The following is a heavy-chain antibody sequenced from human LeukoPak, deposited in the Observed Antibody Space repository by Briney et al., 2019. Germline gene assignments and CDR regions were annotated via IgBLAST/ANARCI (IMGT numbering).Heavy chain of an antibody. CDR2: ISYDGSNK. CDR1: GSTFSSYA. Sequence: GRSLRLSCAASGSTFSSYAMHWVRQAPGKGLEWVAVISYDGSNKYYADSVKGRFTISRDNSKNTLYLQMNSLRAEDTAVYYCARGPRYCSSTSCYVNWFDPWGQGTLVTVSS. CDR3: ARGPRYCSSTSCYVNWFDP. J-gene: IGHJ5*02. D-gene: IGHD2-2*01. V-gene: IGHV3-30*04.